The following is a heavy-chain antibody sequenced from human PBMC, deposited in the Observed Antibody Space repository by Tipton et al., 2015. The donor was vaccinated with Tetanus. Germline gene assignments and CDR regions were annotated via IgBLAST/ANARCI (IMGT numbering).Heavy chain of an antibody. CDR3: AKGVAPVWEWSFAL. CDR2: ISYDGSHK. V-gene: IGHV3-30*18. CDR1: GFTFSSYA. D-gene: IGHD3-3*01. Sequence: SLRLSCAASGFTFSSYAMHWVRQAPGKGLEWVAVISYDGSHKYYADSVKGRFSISRDNSKNTLYLQMNSLRTEDTALFYCAKGVAPVWEWSFALWGRGTLVTVSS. J-gene: IGHJ2*01.